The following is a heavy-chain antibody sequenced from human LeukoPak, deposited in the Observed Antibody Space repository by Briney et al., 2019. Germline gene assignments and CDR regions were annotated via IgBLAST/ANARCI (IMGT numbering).Heavy chain of an antibody. D-gene: IGHD2-15*01. CDR1: GFTFSSYG. CDR2: ISGSGGST. V-gene: IGHV3-23*01. CDR3: ATGVVVAAKINY. J-gene: IGHJ4*02. Sequence: GGTLRLSCAASGFTFSSYGMSWVRQAPGKGLEWVSAISGSGGSTYYADSVKGRFTISRDNSKNTLYLQMNSLRAEDTAVYYCATGVVVAAKINYWGQGTLVTVSS.